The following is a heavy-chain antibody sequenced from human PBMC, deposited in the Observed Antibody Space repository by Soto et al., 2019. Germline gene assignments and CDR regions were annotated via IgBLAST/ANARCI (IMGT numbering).Heavy chain of an antibody. D-gene: IGHD3-10*01. CDR3: ARDTYYYGSGSYPQFYYYYYGMDG. Sequence: QVQLVQSGAEVKKPGASVKVSCTASGYTFTSYAMHWVRQAPGQRLEWMGWINAGNGNTKYSQKFQGRVTITRDTSASTAYMELSSLRSEDTAVYYCARDTYYYGSGSYPQFYYYYYGMDGWGQGTTVTVSS. CDR1: GYTFTSYA. V-gene: IGHV1-3*01. CDR2: INAGNGNT. J-gene: IGHJ6*02.